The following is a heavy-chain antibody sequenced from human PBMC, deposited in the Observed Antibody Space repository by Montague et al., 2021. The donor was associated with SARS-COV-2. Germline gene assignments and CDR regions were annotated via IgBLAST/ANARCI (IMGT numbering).Heavy chain of an antibody. Sequence: SETLSLTCAVYGGSFSDYYWSWIRQPPGKGLEWMGEINHRGTSKYNTSLKSRVSISLETSKNQFSLYLSSVTAADTAVYYCARGRQHFNMIVVVMTGGEYYFDYWGQGTLVTVSS. J-gene: IGHJ4*02. CDR3: ARGRQHFNMIVVVMTGGEYYFDY. D-gene: IGHD3-22*01. CDR1: GGSFSDYY. CDR2: INHRGTS. V-gene: IGHV4-34*01.